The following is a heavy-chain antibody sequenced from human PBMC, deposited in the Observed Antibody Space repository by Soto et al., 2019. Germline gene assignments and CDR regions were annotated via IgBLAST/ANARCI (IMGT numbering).Heavy chain of an antibody. CDR3: AGGQYYFDF. Sequence: QVQLVESGGGVVQPGRSLRLSCAASGFPFSSYGMHWVRQAPGKGLEWVAHISYDGSNKHYTDSVKGRFTISRDNSKNMLYLQMSRLRAEVTAVYYCAGGQYYFDFCGQGTRVSVSS. V-gene: IGHV3-30*03. CDR2: ISYDGSNK. D-gene: IGHD2-15*01. CDR1: GFPFSSYG. J-gene: IGHJ4*02.